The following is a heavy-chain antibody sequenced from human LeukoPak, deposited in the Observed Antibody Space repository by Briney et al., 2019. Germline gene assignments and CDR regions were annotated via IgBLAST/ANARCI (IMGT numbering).Heavy chain of an antibody. D-gene: IGHD5-18*01. CDR2: ISAYNGNT. J-gene: IGHJ3*02. Sequence: ASVKVSCKASGYTFTSYDINWVRQAPGQGLEWMGWISAYNGNTNYAQKLQGRVTMTTDTSTSTAYMELRSLRSDDTAVYYCARCGYSYGFDAFDIWGQGTMVTVSS. V-gene: IGHV1-18*01. CDR1: GYTFTSYD. CDR3: ARCGYSYGFDAFDI.